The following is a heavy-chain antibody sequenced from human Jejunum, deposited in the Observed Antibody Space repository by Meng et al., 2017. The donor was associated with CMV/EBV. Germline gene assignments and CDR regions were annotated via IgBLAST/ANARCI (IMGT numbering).Heavy chain of an antibody. CDR2: INPSGGST. V-gene: IGHV1-46*03. CDR3: TRGGGGSGGRFDY. J-gene: IGHJ4*02. CDR1: GDTFTSYN. Sequence: GQSWAWWKKPWASVKGPCQATGDTFTSYNIHWVRQAPGQGLEGIGKINPSGGSTSYAQKFQGRVTMTRDTSTSAVYMELSSLKSEDTAVYYCTRGGGGSGGRFDYWGQGTLVTVSS. D-gene: IGHD6-19*01.